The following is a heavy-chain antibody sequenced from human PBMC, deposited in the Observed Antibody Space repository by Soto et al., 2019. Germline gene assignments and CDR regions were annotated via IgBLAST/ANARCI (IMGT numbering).Heavy chain of an antibody. V-gene: IGHV1-3*01. CDR2: INAGNGNT. D-gene: IGHD1-1*01. CDR1: GYTFTSYA. Sequence: ASVKVSCKASGYTFTSYAMHWVRQAPGQRLEWMGWINAGNGNTKYSQKFQGRVTITRDTSASTAYMELSSLRSEDTAVYYCATGTAEYYYYYYGMDVWGQGTKVTVSS. J-gene: IGHJ6*02. CDR3: ATGTAEYYYYYYGMDV.